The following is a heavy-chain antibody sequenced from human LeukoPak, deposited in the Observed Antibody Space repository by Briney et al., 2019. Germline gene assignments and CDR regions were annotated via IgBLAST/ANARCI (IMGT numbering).Heavy chain of an antibody. J-gene: IGHJ4*02. D-gene: IGHD6-13*01. CDR1: GGSISSYY. Sequence: PSETLSLTCTVSGGSISSYYWSWIRQPPGKGLEWIGYIYYSGSTNYNPSLKSRVTISVDTSKNQFSLKLSSVTAADTAVYYRARVRTGIAAAVFDYWGQGTLVTVSS. CDR3: ARVRTGIAAAVFDY. CDR2: IYYSGST. V-gene: IGHV4-59*01.